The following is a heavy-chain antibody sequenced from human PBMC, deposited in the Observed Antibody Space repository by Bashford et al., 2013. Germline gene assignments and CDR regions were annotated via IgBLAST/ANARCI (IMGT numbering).Heavy chain of an antibody. D-gene: IGHD5-24*01. CDR3: ARDRVEMAYDAFDI. V-gene: IGHV4-61*02. CDR2: IYTSGST. CDR1: GGSISSGSYY. Sequence: SETLSLTCTVSGGSISSGSYYWSWIRQPAGKGLEWIGRIYTSGSTNYNPSLKSRVTMSVDTSKNQFSLKLSSVTAADTAVYYCARDRVEMAYDAFDIVGPRDNGHRLL. J-gene: IGHJ3*02.